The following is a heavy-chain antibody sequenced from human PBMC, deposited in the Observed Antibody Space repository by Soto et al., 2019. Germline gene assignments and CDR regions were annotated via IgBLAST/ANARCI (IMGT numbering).Heavy chain of an antibody. V-gene: IGHV3-23*01. J-gene: IGHJ6*02. D-gene: IGHD2-15*01. CDR3: AKEEGYCSGGSCYYYYYYYGMDV. CDR2: LSDSGISI. Sequence: PGGSLRLSCTASGFTFSSHAMTWVRQAPGKGLEWVSGLSDSGISIYYADSVKDRLTISRDNSKNTLYLQMNSLRAEDTAVYYCAKEEGYCSGGSCYYYYYYYGMDVWGQGTTVTVSS. CDR1: GFTFSSHA.